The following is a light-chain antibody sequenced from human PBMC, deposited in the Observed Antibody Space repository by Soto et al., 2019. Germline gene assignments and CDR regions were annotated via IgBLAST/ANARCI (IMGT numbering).Light chain of an antibody. V-gene: IGKV4-1*01. J-gene: IGKJ2*03. CDR3: QQYYYTPYS. Sequence: EIVLTQSPATLSLSPGERATLSCRASQSVSNYLAWYQQKPGQPPKLLIFWASTRESGVPDRFSGSGSGTDFTLTISRLQAEDVAVYYCQQYYYTPYSFGQGTKLEIK. CDR1: QSVSNY. CDR2: WAS.